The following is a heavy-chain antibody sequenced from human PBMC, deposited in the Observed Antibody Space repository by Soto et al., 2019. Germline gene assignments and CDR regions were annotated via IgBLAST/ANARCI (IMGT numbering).Heavy chain of an antibody. J-gene: IGHJ4*02. V-gene: IGHV1-18*01. D-gene: IGHD6-13*01. CDR3: AREAAAGTRDY. CDR1: GYTFTSYG. Sequence: QVQLVQSGAEVKKPGASVKVSCKASGYTFTSYGISWVRQAPGQGLEWMGWISAYNSNTNYAQKLQGRVTMTTDTSTSTGYMELRSLRSDDKALYYGAREAAAGTRDYWGQGTLVTVSS. CDR2: ISAYNSNT.